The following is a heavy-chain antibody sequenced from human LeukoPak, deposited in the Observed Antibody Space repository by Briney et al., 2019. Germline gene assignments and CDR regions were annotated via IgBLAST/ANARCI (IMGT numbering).Heavy chain of an antibody. CDR1: GYTFTSYA. CDR2: INAGSGNT. J-gene: IGHJ4*02. CDR3: AVEGGYDLDYFDY. V-gene: IGHV1-3*01. Sequence: GASVKVSCKASGYTFTSYAMHWVRHAPGQRLEWMGWINAGSGNTKYSQKFQGRVTITRDTSASTAYMELSSLRSEDTAVYYCAVEGGYDLDYFDYWGQGTLVTVSS. D-gene: IGHD5-12*01.